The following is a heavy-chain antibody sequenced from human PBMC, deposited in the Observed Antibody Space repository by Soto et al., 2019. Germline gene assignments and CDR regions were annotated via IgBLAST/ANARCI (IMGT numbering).Heavy chain of an antibody. CDR1: GGSISSGDNY. CDR3: ARAPQLLFYYYYYMDV. CDR2: IYYSGST. D-gene: IGHD2-2*01. J-gene: IGHJ6*03. V-gene: IGHV4-31*03. Sequence: SETLSLTCTVSGGSISSGDNYWSWIRQHPGKGLERIAFIYYSGSTYYNPSLKSRVTISVDTSKNQFSLKLSSVTAADTAVYYCARAPQLLFYYYYYMDVWGKGTTVTVS.